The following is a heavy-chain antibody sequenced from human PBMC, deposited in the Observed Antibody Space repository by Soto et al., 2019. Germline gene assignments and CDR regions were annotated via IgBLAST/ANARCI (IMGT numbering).Heavy chain of an antibody. CDR3: TSNRDFDWLFQNY. CDR2: IKSKTDGGTT. Sequence: GGSLRLSCAASGFTFSNAWMSWVRQAPGKGLEWVGRIKSKTDGGTTDYAAPVKGRFTISRDDSKNTLYLQMNSLKTEDTAVYYCTSNRDFDWLFQNYWGQGTLVTVSS. J-gene: IGHJ4*02. D-gene: IGHD3-9*01. V-gene: IGHV3-15*01. CDR1: GFTFSNAW.